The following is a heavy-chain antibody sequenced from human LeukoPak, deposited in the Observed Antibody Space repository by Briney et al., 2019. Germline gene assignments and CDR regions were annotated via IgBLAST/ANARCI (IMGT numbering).Heavy chain of an antibody. V-gene: IGHV3-30*18. CDR3: AKMTTVTTTDY. CDR2: IPYDGSNK. J-gene: IGHJ4*02. D-gene: IGHD4-17*01. Sequence: GGSLRLSCAASGFTFSSYGMHWVRQAPGKGLEWVAVIPYDGSNKYYADSVKGRFTISRDNSKNTLYLQMNSLRAEDTAVYYCAKMTTVTTTDYWGQGTLVTVSS. CDR1: GFTFSSYG.